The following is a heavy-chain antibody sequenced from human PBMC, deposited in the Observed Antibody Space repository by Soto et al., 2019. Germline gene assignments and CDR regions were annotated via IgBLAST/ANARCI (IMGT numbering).Heavy chain of an antibody. Sequence: QVQLVQSGAEVKKPGSSVKVSCKASGGTFSSYAISWVRQAPGQGLEWMGGIIPIFGTANYAQKFQGRVTITADESRSTAYMELSSLRSEDTAVYYCARAAYYYDSSGYRPPDYWGQGTLVTFAS. CDR3: ARAAYYYDSSGYRPPDY. CDR2: IIPIFGTA. CDR1: GGTFSSYA. V-gene: IGHV1-69*01. D-gene: IGHD3-22*01. J-gene: IGHJ4*02.